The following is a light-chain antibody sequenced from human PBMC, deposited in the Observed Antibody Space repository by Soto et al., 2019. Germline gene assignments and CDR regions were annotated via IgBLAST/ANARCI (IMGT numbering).Light chain of an antibody. CDR1: QTISSW. J-gene: IGKJ1*01. CDR3: QQYNSFSRT. V-gene: IGKV1-5*01. CDR2: DAS. Sequence: DIQMTQSPSTLSGSVGDRVTITCRASQTISSWLAWYQQKPGKAPKLLIFDASSLERGVPSRFSGSGSGAEFTLTISSLQPDDFATYYCQQYNSFSRTFGQGTKVEIK.